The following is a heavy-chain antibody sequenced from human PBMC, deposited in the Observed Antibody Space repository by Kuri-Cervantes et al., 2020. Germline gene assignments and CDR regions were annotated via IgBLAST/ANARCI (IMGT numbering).Heavy chain of an antibody. D-gene: IGHD1-26*01. J-gene: IGHJ6*02. CDR1: GFSLSTSGVG. CDR2: IYWDDDE. Sequence: SGPTLVKPTQTLTLTCTFSGFSLSTSGVGVGWIRQPPGKALEWLALIYWDDDERYSPSLRSRLTITKDTSKNQVVLTMTNMDPVDTATYYCARMESSNSGSYYDHYYYGMDVWGQGTTVTVSS. CDR3: ARMESSNSGSYYDHYYYGMDV. V-gene: IGHV2-5*02.